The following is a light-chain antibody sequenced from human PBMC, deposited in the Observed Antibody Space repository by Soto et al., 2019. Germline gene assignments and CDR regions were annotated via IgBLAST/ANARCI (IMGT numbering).Light chain of an antibody. CDR1: QSISSY. J-gene: IGKJ3*01. CDR2: AAS. V-gene: IGKV1-39*01. Sequence: DIQMTQSPSSLSASVGDRVTITCRASQSISSYLNWYQQKPGKAPKLLIYAASSLQSGVPSRFSGSGSGTDFNLTISRLQPEDFATYYCQQSYSTPQITFGPGTKVDIK. CDR3: QQSYSTPQIT.